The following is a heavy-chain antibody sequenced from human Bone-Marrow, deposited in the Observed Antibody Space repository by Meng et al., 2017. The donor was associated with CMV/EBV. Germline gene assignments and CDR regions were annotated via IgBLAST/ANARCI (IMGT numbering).Heavy chain of an antibody. J-gene: IGHJ4*02. D-gene: IGHD6-13*01. Sequence: GESLKISCAASGFTFSSYSMNWVRQAPGKGLEWVSSISSSSSYIYYADSVKGRFTIPRDNAKNSLYLQMNSLRAEDTAVYYCAGGVAAAGDYWGQGTLVTVSS. CDR1: GFTFSSYS. CDR3: AGGVAAAGDY. V-gene: IGHV3-21*01. CDR2: ISSSSSYI.